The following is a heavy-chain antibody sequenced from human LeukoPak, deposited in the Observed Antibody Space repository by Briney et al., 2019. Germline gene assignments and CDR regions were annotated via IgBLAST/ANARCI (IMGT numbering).Heavy chain of an antibody. Sequence: ASVKVSCKASGYTFTSYGISWVRQAPRQGLEWMGWISAYNGNTNYAQKLQGRVTMTTDTSTSTAYMELRSLRSDDTAVYYCARAYCSSTSCYNFADYWGQGPLVTVSS. CDR3: ARAYCSSTSCYNFADY. D-gene: IGHD2-2*02. CDR2: ISAYNGNT. V-gene: IGHV1-18*01. J-gene: IGHJ4*02. CDR1: GYTFTSYG.